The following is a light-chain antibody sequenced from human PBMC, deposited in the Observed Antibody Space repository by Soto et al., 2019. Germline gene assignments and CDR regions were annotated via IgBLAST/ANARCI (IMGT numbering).Light chain of an antibody. J-gene: IGKJ2*01. V-gene: IGKV1-33*01. CDR2: DAS. CDR1: QDISNY. Sequence: DIQMTQSPSSLYASVGDRVTITCQASQDISNYLNWYQQKPGKAPKLLIYDASNLEKGVPSRFSGSGSGTDFTFTISSLQPEDSATYYCQQYDSLPYTFGQGTKLEIK. CDR3: QQYDSLPYT.